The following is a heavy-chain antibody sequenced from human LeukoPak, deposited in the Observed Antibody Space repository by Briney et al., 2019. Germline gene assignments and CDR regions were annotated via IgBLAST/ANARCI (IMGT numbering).Heavy chain of an antibody. V-gene: IGHV4-38-2*02. J-gene: IGHJ6*03. Sequence: PSETLSLTCTVSNYSISTDYYWGWIRRPPGKGLEWIGTMYHSGSTYYNPSLKSRVTISVDTSKNQFSLKLSSVTAADTAVYYCAREPHPAVMPGYYFYMDVWGKGTTVTISS. D-gene: IGHD2-2*01. CDR1: NYSISTDYY. CDR2: MYHSGST. CDR3: AREPHPAVMPGYYFYMDV.